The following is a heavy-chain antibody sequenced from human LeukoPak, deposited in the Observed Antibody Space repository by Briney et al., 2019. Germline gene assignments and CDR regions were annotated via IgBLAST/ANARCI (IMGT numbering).Heavy chain of an antibody. CDR3: AKVPKVQDPFDY. CDR2: IRYDGSNK. CDR1: GFTFSSYG. V-gene: IGHV3-30*02. J-gene: IGHJ4*02. Sequence: GGSLRLSCAASGFTFSSYGMHWVRQAPGKGLEWVAFIRYDGSNKYYADSVKGRFTISRDNSKNTLYLQMNSLRAEDTAVYYCAKVPKVQDPFDYWGQGTLVTVSS.